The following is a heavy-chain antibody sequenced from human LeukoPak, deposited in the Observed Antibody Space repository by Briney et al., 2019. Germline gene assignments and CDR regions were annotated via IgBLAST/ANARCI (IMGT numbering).Heavy chain of an antibody. Sequence: PGGSLRLSCAASGFTFSTYAMSWVRQAPGKGLEWVSSISGRGNNTYYAASVKGRFTISRDNSKNTLHLQMNSLRVEDTAIYYCARAYSSSWYDYWGQGTLVIVSS. J-gene: IGHJ4*02. CDR1: GFTFSTYA. CDR3: ARAYSSSWYDY. D-gene: IGHD6-13*01. CDR2: ISGRGNNT. V-gene: IGHV3-23*01.